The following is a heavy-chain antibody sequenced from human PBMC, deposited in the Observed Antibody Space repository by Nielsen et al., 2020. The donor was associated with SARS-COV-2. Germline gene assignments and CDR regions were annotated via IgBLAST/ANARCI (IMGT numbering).Heavy chain of an antibody. D-gene: IGHD3-10*01. Sequence: VRQAPGKGLEWVAVISYDGSNKYYADSVKGRFTISRDNSKNTLYLQMNSLRAEDTAVYYCAKDLRARLTYYYGSGSPFDYWGQGTLVPSPQ. CDR2: ISYDGSNK. CDR3: AKDLRARLTYYYGSGSPFDY. J-gene: IGHJ4*02. V-gene: IGHV3-30-3*02.